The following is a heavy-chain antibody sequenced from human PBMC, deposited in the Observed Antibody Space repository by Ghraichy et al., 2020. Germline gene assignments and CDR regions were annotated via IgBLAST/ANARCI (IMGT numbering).Heavy chain of an antibody. CDR1: GFTFRDYN. CDR2: INDSGMNI. V-gene: IGHV3-74*01. Sequence: GGSLRLSCTVSGFTFRDYNIHWVRQTPGKGLVWLSCINDSGMNIRYADSVRGRFTVSRDNAKDTAFLQMNSLRAEDTGVYYCARDRDWVIYDYWGRGTLVTVSS. D-gene: IGHD2-21*01. CDR3: ARDRDWVIYDY. J-gene: IGHJ4*03.